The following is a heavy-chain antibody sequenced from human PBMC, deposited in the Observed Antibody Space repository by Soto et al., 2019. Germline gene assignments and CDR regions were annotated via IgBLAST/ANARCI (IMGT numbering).Heavy chain of an antibody. Sequence: GGSLRLSCTGSGFTFGDYAMSWVRRAPGKGLEWVSGISASGSNGFYTDSVKGRFIISRDNSKNTLYLQMNSLRVDDTALYFCAKGDSDYYFDSLGQGTLVTVSS. J-gene: IGHJ4*02. V-gene: IGHV3-23*01. CDR1: GFTFGDYA. CDR2: ISASGSNG. D-gene: IGHD4-4*01. CDR3: AKGDSDYYFDS.